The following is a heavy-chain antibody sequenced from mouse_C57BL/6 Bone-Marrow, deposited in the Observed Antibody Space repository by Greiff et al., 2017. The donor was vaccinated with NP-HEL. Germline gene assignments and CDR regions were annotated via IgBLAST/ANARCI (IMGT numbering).Heavy chain of an antibody. J-gene: IGHJ2*01. CDR1: GYTFTSYG. CDR3: ARYTTVVATVERYYFDY. V-gene: IGHV1-81*01. Sequence: QVQLQQSGAELARPGASVKLSCKASGYTFTSYGISWVKQRTGQGLEWIGEIYPRSGNTYYNEKFKGKATLTADKSSSTAYMELRSLTSEDSAVYFCARYTTVVATVERYYFDYWGQGTTLTVSS. D-gene: IGHD1-1*01. CDR2: IYPRSGNT.